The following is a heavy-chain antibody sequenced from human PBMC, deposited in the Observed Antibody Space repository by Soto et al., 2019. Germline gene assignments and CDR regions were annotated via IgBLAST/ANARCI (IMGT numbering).Heavy chain of an antibody. V-gene: IGHV4-61*08. D-gene: IGHD4-17*01. CDR3: ARGVGYGDYFDY. CDR2: IYYSGST. J-gene: IGHJ4*02. CDR1: GGSISSGGYY. Sequence: SETLSLTCTVSGGSISSGGYYWSWIRQHPGKGLEWIGYIYYSGSTYYNPSLKSRVTISVDTSKNQFSLKLSSATAADTAVYYCARGVGYGDYFDYWGQGTLVTVSS.